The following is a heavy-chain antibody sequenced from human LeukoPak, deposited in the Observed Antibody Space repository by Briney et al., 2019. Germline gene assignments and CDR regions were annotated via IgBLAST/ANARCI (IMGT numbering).Heavy chain of an antibody. D-gene: IGHD2/OR15-2a*01. Sequence: KPSETLSLTCTVSGGSISSYYWSWIRQPPGKGLEWIAYISDIGSTNYNPSLKSRVTISLDTSKNQFSLKLSSVTAADTAVYYCAGYHPRNTVDFWGQGTLVTVSS. CDR2: ISDIGST. V-gene: IGHV4-59*08. J-gene: IGHJ4*02. CDR1: GGSISSYY. CDR3: AGYHPRNTVDF.